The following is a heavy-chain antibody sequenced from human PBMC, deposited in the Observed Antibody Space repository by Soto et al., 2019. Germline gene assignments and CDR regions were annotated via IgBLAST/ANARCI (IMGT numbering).Heavy chain of an antibody. J-gene: IGHJ4*02. V-gene: IGHV4-59*01. CDR1: GGSISSYY. Sequence: PSETLSLTCTVSGGSISSYYWSWIRQPPGKGLEWIGYIYYSGSTNYNPSLKSRVTISVDTSKNQFSLKLSSVTAADTAVYYCARAGYCSGRSCYPDYWGQGTLVTVSS. CDR3: ARAGYCSGRSCYPDY. D-gene: IGHD2-15*01. CDR2: IYYSGST.